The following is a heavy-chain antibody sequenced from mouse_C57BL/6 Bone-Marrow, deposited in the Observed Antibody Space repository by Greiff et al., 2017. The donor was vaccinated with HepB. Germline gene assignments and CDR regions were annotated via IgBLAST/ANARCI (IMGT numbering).Heavy chain of an antibody. CDR2: INPYNGDT. J-gene: IGHJ4*01. Sequence: EVKLVESGPELVKPGDSVKISCKASGYSFTGYFMNWVMQSHGKSLEWIGRINPYNGDTFYNQKFKGKATLTVDKSSSTAHMELRSLTSEDSAVYYCARLGSDDKDYAMDYWGQGTSVTVSS. V-gene: IGHV1-20*01. D-gene: IGHD1-1*02. CDR1: GYSFTGYF. CDR3: ARLGSDDKDYAMDY.